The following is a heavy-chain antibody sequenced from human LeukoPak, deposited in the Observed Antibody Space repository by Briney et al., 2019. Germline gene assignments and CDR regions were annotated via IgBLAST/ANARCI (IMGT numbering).Heavy chain of an antibody. Sequence: GGSLRLSCAVSAFPFSTYSGAGVRQAPGKGLEWVSSISSSSRYIYYADSVKGRFTISRDNDKNSLYLQMNSLRAEDTAVYYCATDEKDFDWIDYWGQGTLVTVSS. CDR3: ATDEKDFDWIDY. CDR2: ISSSSRYI. CDR1: AFPFSTYS. J-gene: IGHJ4*02. D-gene: IGHD3-9*01. V-gene: IGHV3-21*01.